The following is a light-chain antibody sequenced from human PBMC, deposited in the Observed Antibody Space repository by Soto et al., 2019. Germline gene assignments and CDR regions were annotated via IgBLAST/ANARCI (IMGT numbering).Light chain of an antibody. Sequence: EIVLTQSPGTLSLSPGERATLSCRASQSVPKSYLAWYQQEPGQAPRLLIYGASSRATGTPDRFSGSGSGTDFTLTISRLEPEDFAVYYCHQYASSPQTFGQGTKVEIK. CDR3: HQYASSPQT. V-gene: IGKV3-20*01. J-gene: IGKJ1*01. CDR2: GAS. CDR1: QSVPKSY.